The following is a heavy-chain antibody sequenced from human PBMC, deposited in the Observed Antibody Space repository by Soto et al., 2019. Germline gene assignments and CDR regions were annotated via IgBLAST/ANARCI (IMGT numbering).Heavy chain of an antibody. Sequence: QVQLQESGPGLVKPSETLSLTCTVSGGSISSDYWNWIRQPPGKGLKWIVYIRGGSTNYNAPLRSRVTMSLDTSKNQFSLKLDFMTAADTAVYFCARHDGSRSTDHWGQGTLVTVSS. J-gene: IGHJ4*02. CDR3: ARHDGSRSTDH. D-gene: IGHD3-10*01. V-gene: IGHV4-59*08. CDR1: GGSISSDY. CDR2: IRGGST.